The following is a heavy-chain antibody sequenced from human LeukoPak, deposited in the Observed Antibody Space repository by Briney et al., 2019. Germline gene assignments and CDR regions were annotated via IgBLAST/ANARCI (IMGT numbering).Heavy chain of an antibody. CDR2: INPSGGST. J-gene: IGHJ4*02. Sequence: ASVKVSSKASGYTFTSYYMHWVRQAPGQGLEWMGIINPSGGSTSYAQKFQGRVTMTRDTSTSTVYMELSSLRSEDTAVYYCARDRYYYDSSGYIRGISFDYWGQGTLVTVSS. CDR3: ARDRYYYDSSGYIRGISFDY. D-gene: IGHD3-22*01. CDR1: GYTFTSYY. V-gene: IGHV1-46*01.